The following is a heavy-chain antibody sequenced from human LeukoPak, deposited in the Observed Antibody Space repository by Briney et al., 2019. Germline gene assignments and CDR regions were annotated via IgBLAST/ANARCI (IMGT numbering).Heavy chain of an antibody. CDR2: IIPIFGIA. V-gene: IGHV1-69*04. CDR3: ARTISRTTGTYFDY. D-gene: IGHD1-1*01. Sequence: ASVKVSCKASGGTFSSYAISWVRQAPGQGLEWMGRIIPIFGIANYAQKFQGRVTITADKSTSTAYMELSSLRSEGTAVYYCARTISRTTGTYFDYWGQGTLVTVSS. CDR1: GGTFSSYA. J-gene: IGHJ4*02.